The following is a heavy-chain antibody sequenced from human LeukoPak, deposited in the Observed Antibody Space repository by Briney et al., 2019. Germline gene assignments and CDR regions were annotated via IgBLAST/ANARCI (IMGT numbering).Heavy chain of an antibody. J-gene: IGHJ5*02. CDR1: GFTFGDYT. CDR2: IRSKAYSGTT. Sequence: GGSLRLSCTASGFTFGDYTMNWVRQAPGKGLEWVGFIRSKAYSGTTEYAASVKGRFTISRDDSKTIACLQMNSLKTEDTALYYCTRDRSGYYYNWFDPWGQGTLVTVSS. CDR3: TRDRSGYYYNWFDP. D-gene: IGHD3-22*01. V-gene: IGHV3-49*04.